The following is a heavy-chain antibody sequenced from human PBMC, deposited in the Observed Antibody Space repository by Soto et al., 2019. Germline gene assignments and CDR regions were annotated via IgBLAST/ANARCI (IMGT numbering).Heavy chain of an antibody. V-gene: IGHV4-59*01. CDR1: GGSISSYY. CDR2: IYYSGST. D-gene: IGHD3-3*01. J-gene: IGHJ4*02. Sequence: SETLSLTCSVSGGSISSYYWSWIRQPPGKGLEWIGYIYYSGSTNYNPSLKSRVTISVDTSKNQFSLKLGSVTAADTAVYYCARDMGTYDFWSGASDYWGQGTLVTVSS. CDR3: ARDMGTYDFWSGASDY.